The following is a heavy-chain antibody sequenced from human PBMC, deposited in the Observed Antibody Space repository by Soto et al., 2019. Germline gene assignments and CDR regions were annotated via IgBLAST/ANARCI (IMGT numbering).Heavy chain of an antibody. Sequence: SETLSLTCTVSGGSISSGDYYWSWIRQPPGKGLEWIGYIYYSGSTYYNPSLKSRVTISVDTSKNQFSLKLSSVTAADTAVYYCARVDSYGSVFDYRGQGTLVTVSS. V-gene: IGHV4-30-4*01. D-gene: IGHD5-18*01. J-gene: IGHJ4*02. CDR2: IYYSGST. CDR1: GGSISSGDYY. CDR3: ARVDSYGSVFDY.